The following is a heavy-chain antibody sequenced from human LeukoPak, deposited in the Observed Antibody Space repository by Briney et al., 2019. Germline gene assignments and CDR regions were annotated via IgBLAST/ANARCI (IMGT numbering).Heavy chain of an antibody. CDR3: TRDYDFWSGYRPRYFQH. V-gene: IGHV3-49*03. CDR2: IRSKAYGGTT. CDR1: GFTFGDYA. D-gene: IGHD3-3*01. Sequence: PGGSLRLSCTACGFTFGDYAMSWFRQAPGKGLEWVGFIRSKAYGGTTEYAASVKGRFTISRDDSKSIAYLQMNSLKTEDTAVYYCTRDYDFWSGYRPRYFQHWGQGTLVTVSS. J-gene: IGHJ1*01.